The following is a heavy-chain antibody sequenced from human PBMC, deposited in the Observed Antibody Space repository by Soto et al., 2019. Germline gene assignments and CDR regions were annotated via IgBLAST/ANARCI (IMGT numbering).Heavy chain of an antibody. CDR3: ARWGWGWSSTRPNPFDY. CDR1: GFTFSSYS. J-gene: IGHJ4*02. D-gene: IGHD2-2*01. CDR2: ISSSSSYI. Sequence: EVQLVESGGGLVKPGGSLRLSCAASGFTFSSYSMNWVRQAPGKGLEWVSSISSSSSYIYYADSVKGRFTISRDNAKNSLYLQMNSLRAEDTAVYYCARWGWGWSSTRPNPFDYWGQGTLVTVSS. V-gene: IGHV3-21*01.